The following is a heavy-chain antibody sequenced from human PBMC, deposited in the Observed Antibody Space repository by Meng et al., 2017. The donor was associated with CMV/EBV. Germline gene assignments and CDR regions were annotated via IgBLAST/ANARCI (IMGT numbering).Heavy chain of an antibody. Sequence: GGSLRLSCAASGFTFSSYWMHWVRQAPGKGLVWVSRINSDGSSTSYADSVKGRFTISRDNAKNTLYLQMNSLRAEDTALYYCAKVGSGSYWYYFDYWGQGTLVTVSS. V-gene: IGHV3-74*01. CDR2: INSDGSST. CDR3: AKVGSGSYWYYFDY. J-gene: IGHJ4*02. D-gene: IGHD1-26*01. CDR1: GFTFSSYW.